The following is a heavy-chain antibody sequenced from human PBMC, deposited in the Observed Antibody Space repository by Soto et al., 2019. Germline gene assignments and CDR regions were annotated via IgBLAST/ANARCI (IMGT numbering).Heavy chain of an antibody. V-gene: IGHV3-30*18. CDR3: AKDRALGASADDAFDI. CDR1: GFTFSSYG. D-gene: IGHD1-26*01. J-gene: IGHJ3*02. CDR2: ISYDGSNK. Sequence: VQLVESGGGVVQPGRSLRLSCAASGFTFSSYGMHWVRQAPGKGLEWVAVISYDGSNKYYADSVKGRFTISRDNSKNTLYLQMNSLRAEDTAVYYCAKDRALGASADDAFDIWGQGTMVTVSS.